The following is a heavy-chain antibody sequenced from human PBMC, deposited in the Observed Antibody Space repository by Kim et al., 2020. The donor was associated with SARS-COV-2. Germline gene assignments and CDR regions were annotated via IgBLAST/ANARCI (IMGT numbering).Heavy chain of an antibody. D-gene: IGHD3-9*01. V-gene: IGHV4-59*08. CDR3: ARQAKVVGTYYDIGVMDV. Sequence: SRVTISVDTSKNQFSLKLSSVTAADTAVYYCARQAKVVGTYYDIGVMDVWGQGTTVTVSS. J-gene: IGHJ6*02.